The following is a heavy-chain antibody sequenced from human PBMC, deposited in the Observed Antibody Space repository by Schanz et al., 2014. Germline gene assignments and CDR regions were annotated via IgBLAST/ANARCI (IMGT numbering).Heavy chain of an antibody. D-gene: IGHD3-10*01. CDR2: IKEDGSVK. Sequence: EVQLAESGGGLVQPGGSLRLSCAASTFTFSSDWMSWVRQAPGKGLEWVANIKEDGSVKDYVDSVKGRFTISRDNAKNSLYLQMNSLRPEDTAIYYCAKGRFGELSAFDIWGQGTMXTVSS. CDR3: AKGRFGELSAFDI. CDR1: TFTFSSDW. V-gene: IGHV3-7*05. J-gene: IGHJ3*02.